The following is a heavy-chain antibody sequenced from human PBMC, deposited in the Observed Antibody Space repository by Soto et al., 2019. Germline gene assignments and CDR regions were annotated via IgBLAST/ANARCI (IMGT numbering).Heavy chain of an antibody. Sequence: QVQLQQWGAGLLKPSETLSLTCAVYGGSFSGYYWRWIRQPPGKGLEWIGEINHSGSTNYNPSLKSRVTISVDTSKNQFSLMLSSVTAADTAVYYCARATPRWLVRYYFDYWGQGTLVTVSS. CDR1: GGSFSGYY. CDR3: ARATPRWLVRYYFDY. V-gene: IGHV4-34*01. J-gene: IGHJ4*02. CDR2: INHSGST. D-gene: IGHD6-19*01.